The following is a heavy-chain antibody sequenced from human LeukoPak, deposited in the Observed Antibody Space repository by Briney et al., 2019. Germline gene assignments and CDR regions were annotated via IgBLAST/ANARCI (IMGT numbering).Heavy chain of an antibody. Sequence: PSETLSLTCTVSGGSISSGSYYWSWIRQPAGKGLEWIGRIYTSGSTYYNPSLKSRVTISVDTSKNQFSLKLSSVTAADTAVYYCARELVYYYGSGSLDYWGQGTLVTVSS. D-gene: IGHD3-10*01. CDR1: GGSISSGSYY. CDR2: IYTSGST. CDR3: ARELVYYYGSGSLDY. J-gene: IGHJ4*02. V-gene: IGHV4-61*02.